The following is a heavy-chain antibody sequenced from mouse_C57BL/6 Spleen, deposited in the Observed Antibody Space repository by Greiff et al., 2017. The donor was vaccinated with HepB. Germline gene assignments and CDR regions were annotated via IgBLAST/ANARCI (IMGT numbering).Heavy chain of an antibody. CDR3: ARRGRENWYYFDY. V-gene: IGHV1-22*01. CDR1: GYTFTDYN. CDR2: INPNNGGT. Sequence: EVQLQQSGPELVKPGASVKMSCKASGYTFTDYNMHWVKQSHGKSLEWIGYINPNNGGTSYNQKFKGKATLTVTKSSSTAYMELRSLTSEDSAVYYCARRGRENWYYFDYWGQGTTLTVSS. D-gene: IGHD4-1*01. J-gene: IGHJ2*01.